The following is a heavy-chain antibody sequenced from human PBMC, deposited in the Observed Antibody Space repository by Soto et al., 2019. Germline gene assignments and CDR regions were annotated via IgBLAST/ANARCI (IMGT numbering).Heavy chain of an antibody. D-gene: IGHD3-3*01. CDR2: INPNSGGT. J-gene: IGHJ6*02. V-gene: IGHV1-2*04. CDR1: GYTFTGYY. CDR3: ARDGDVRFLEWPTTYYGMDV. Sequence: ASVKVSCKASGYTFTGYYMHWVRQAPGQWLEWMGWINPNSGGTNYAQKFQGWVTMTRDTSSSTDYMELSRLRSDDTAVYYCARDGDVRFLEWPTTYYGMDVWGQGTTVTVSS.